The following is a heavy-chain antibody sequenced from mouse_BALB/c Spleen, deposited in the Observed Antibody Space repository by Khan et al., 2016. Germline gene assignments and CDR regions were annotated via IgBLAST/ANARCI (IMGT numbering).Heavy chain of an antibody. CDR2: INPYTGGT. Sequence: VRLQQSGPELVKPGASMRMSCKASGYPFTGYTVNWVKQSHGKNLEWIGLINPYTGGTIYNQKFKDKATLTVDKSSSTAYMELLSLTSEDSAVYFCTRSYKEPWFAYWGQGTLVTVSA. CDR3: TRSYKEPWFAY. V-gene: IGHV1-18*01. J-gene: IGHJ3*01. D-gene: IGHD2-10*01. CDR1: GYPFTGYT.